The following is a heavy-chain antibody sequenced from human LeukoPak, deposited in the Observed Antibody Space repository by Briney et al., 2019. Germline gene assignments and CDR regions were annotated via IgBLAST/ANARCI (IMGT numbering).Heavy chain of an antibody. CDR3: VGNLGGPLDC. CDR1: GFISSDSW. J-gene: IGHJ4*02. Sequence: PGGSLRLSCAASGFISSDSWIHWVRQGPGGGLVWVSRLNPDETITNYADSVKGRFTISRDNAKNSVYLQMNSLRVDDTAVYYCVGNLGGPLDCWGRGTLVTVSS. D-gene: IGHD3-16*01. V-gene: IGHV3-74*01. CDR2: LNPDETIT.